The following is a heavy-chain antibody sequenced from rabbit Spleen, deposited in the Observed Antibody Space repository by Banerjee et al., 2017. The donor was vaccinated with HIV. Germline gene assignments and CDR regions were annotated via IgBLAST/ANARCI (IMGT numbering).Heavy chain of an antibody. V-gene: IGHV1S40*01. CDR1: GSDISSYA. Sequence: QSLEESGGDLVKPGASLTLTCTASGSDISSYAISWVRQAPGKGLEWISCIAGSSSGFTYSATWAKGRFTISKTSSTTVTLQMTSLTVADTATYFCARDTGSSFSSYGMDLWGQGTLVTVS. D-gene: IGHD8-1*01. J-gene: IGHJ6*01. CDR3: ARDTGSSFSSYGMDL. CDR2: IAGSSSGFT.